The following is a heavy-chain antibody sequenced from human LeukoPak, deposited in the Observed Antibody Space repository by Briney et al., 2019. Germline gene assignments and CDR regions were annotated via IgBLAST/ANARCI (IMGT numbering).Heavy chain of an antibody. CDR3: ARGYGDYPLYFDY. Sequence: GGSLRLSCAASGFTFSIYSMNWVRQAPGKGLEWVSSISSSSSYIYYADSVKGRFTISRDNAKNSLYLQMNSLRAEDTAVYYCARGYGDYPLYFDYWGQGTLVTVSS. D-gene: IGHD4-17*01. J-gene: IGHJ4*02. CDR2: ISSSSSYI. CDR1: GFTFSIYS. V-gene: IGHV3-21*01.